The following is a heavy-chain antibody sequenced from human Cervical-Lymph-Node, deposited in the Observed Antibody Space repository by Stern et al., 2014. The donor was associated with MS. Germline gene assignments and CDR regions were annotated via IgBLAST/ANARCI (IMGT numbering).Heavy chain of an antibody. D-gene: IGHD3-3*01. CDR3: ARGSREVLLPRFYFDY. CDR1: GGSISSGNYY. Sequence: QVQLQESGPGLVKPSQTLSLTCTVSGGSISSGNYYWSWIRQHPGKGLELIGYIYHSGSTYYNPPPKSRVTTSIVTSKNQFSPNLSSVTAADTAVYYCARGSREVLLPRFYFDYWGQGTLVTVSS. J-gene: IGHJ4*02. V-gene: IGHV4-31*03. CDR2: IYHSGST.